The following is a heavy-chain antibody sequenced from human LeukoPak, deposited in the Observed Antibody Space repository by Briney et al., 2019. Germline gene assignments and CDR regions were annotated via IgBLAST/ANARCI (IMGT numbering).Heavy chain of an antibody. CDR2: INPSGGST. V-gene: IGHV1-46*01. CDR1: GYMFTGYY. Sequence: ASVKVSCKTSGYMFTGYYMHWVRQAPGQGLEWMGIINPSGGSTSYAQKFQGRVTMTRDTSTSTVYMELSSLRSEDTAVYYCARSLYYDSSGRAFDIWGQGTMVTVSS. J-gene: IGHJ3*02. CDR3: ARSLYYDSSGRAFDI. D-gene: IGHD3-22*01.